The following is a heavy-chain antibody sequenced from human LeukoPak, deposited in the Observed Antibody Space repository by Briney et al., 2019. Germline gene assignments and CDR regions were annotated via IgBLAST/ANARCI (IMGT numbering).Heavy chain of an antibody. Sequence: GGSLRLSCAASGFTFSSYAMSWVRQAPGKGLEWVGFIRSKAYGGTTEYAASVKGRFTISRDDSKSIAYLQMNSLKTEDTAVYYCTRVRDFWSGDCDYWGQGTLVTVSS. D-gene: IGHD3-3*01. V-gene: IGHV3-49*04. J-gene: IGHJ4*02. CDR2: IRSKAYGGTT. CDR3: TRVRDFWSGDCDY. CDR1: GFTFSSYA.